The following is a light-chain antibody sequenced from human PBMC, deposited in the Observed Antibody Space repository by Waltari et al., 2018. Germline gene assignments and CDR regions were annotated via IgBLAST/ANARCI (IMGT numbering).Light chain of an antibody. CDR1: SSDFGIHTL. CDR2: EVS. Sequence: QSALTQPASVSGSPGQSITISCTGTSSDFGIHTLVAWYQQHPGKAPKPMIYEVSKGPSGVSNRFSGSKSGNTASLTISGLQAEDEADYYCCSYAGSSTSLYVFGTGTKVTVL. V-gene: IGLV2-23*02. J-gene: IGLJ1*01. CDR3: CSYAGSSTSLYV.